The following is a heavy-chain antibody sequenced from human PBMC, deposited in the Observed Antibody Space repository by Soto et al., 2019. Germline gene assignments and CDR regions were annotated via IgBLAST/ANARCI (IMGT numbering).Heavy chain of an antibody. J-gene: IGHJ3*02. D-gene: IGHD3-22*01. Sequence: QVQLQESGPGLVKPSQTLSLTCTVSGGSISSGGYYWSWIRQHPGKGLEWIGYIYYSGSTYYNPSLTSRVTISVDTSKNQFSLKLSSVTAADTAVYYCASPSMMADQPMTDAFDIWGQGTMVTVSS. CDR3: ASPSMMADQPMTDAFDI. CDR1: GGSISSGGYY. V-gene: IGHV4-31*03. CDR2: IYYSGST.